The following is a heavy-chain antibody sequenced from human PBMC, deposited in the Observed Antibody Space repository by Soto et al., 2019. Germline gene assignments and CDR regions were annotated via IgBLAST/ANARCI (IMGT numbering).Heavy chain of an antibody. V-gene: IGHV3-30-3*01. CDR2: ISYDGNDK. D-gene: IGHD6-6*01. J-gene: IGHJ4*02. Sequence: QVHLVDSGGGVVLPARSLRLSCVASGFILNSYGFHWVRQAPGRGLEWVAAISYDGNDKNYADSVKGRFTISRDNSNDTLFLQMDSLKPEDTALYYCARDAEYSSVFDYWGQGSLVTVSS. CDR3: ARDAEYSSVFDY. CDR1: GFILNSYG.